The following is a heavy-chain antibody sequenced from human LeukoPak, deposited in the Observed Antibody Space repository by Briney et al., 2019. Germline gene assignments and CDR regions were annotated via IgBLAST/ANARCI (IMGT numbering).Heavy chain of an antibody. J-gene: IGHJ4*02. D-gene: IGHD3-3*01. CDR3: ARGSLFGVVIIQYFDY. CDR2: ISSSSSYI. Sequence: GGSLRLSCAASGFTFSSYAMSWVRQAPGKGLGWVSSISSSSSYIYYADSVKGRFTISRDNAKNSLYLQMNSLRAEDTAVYYCARGSLFGVVIIQYFDYWGQGTLVTVSS. CDR1: GFTFSSYA. V-gene: IGHV3-21*01.